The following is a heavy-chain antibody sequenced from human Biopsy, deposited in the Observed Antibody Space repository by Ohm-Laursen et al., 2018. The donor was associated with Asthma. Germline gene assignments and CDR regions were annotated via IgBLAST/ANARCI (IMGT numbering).Heavy chain of an antibody. CDR1: GFTFSNYG. J-gene: IGHJ4*02. CDR2: ISSDVRE. D-gene: IGHD2-21*01. CDR3: VRWRSGYPDHYSDF. Sequence: SLRLSCSASGFTFSNYGMHWVRQAPGKGLEWVALISSDVREWYADSVKGRFTISRDNSKNTLDLQMNSLRGDDTAVYYCVRWRSGYPDHYSDFWGLGTLVTVSS. V-gene: IGHV3-30*03.